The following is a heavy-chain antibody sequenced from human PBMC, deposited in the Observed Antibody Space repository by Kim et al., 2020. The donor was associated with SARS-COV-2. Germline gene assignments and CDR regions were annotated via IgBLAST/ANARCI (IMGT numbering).Heavy chain of an antibody. Sequence: GGSLRLSCAASGFTFSSYSMNWVRQAPGKGLEWVSSISSSSSYIYYADSVKGRFTISRDNAKNSLYLQMNSLRAEDTAVYYYARGGYYYDSSGYPPDYWGQGTLVTVSS. CDR1: GFTFSSYS. V-gene: IGHV3-21*01. J-gene: IGHJ4*02. CDR3: ARGGYYYDSSGYPPDY. D-gene: IGHD3-22*01. CDR2: ISSSSSYI.